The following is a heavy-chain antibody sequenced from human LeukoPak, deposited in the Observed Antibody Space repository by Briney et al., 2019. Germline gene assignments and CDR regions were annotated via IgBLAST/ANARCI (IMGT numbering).Heavy chain of an antibody. CDR1: GFSFSSYE. V-gene: IGHV3-48*03. CDR2: ISSSGDTV. D-gene: IGHD6-13*01. CDR3: ARAAYASSPDY. Sequence: GGSLRLSCAASGFSFSSYEMNWVRQAPGKGLEWVSFISSSGDTVNYVDSVKGRFTISRDNAKNSLYLQMNSLRAEDTAVYYCARAAYASSPDYWGQGTLVTVSS. J-gene: IGHJ4*02.